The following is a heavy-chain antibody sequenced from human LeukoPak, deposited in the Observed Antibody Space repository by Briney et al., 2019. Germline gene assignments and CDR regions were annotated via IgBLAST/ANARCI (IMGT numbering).Heavy chain of an antibody. CDR3: VATFTIFGVVSTIE. J-gene: IGHJ4*02. CDR1: GFTFNIYT. V-gene: IGHV3-23*01. Sequence: GGSLRLSCAAFGFTFNIYTMNWVRQAPGKGLEWVSSISYSGGNTYYADSVRGRFTISRDNSQNTVFLQMNSLRVEDTAAYYCVATFTIFGVVSTIEWGQGTLVTVSS. D-gene: IGHD3-3*01. CDR2: ISYSGGNT.